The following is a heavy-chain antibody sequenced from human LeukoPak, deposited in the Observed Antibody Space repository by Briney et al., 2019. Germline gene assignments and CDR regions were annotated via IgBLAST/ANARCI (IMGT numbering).Heavy chain of an antibody. V-gene: IGHV3-33*01. CDR2: IWFDGSNK. J-gene: IGHJ3*02. Sequence: PGGSLRLSCAASGFTFSSHGMHWVRQAPGKGLEWVAVIWFDGSNKYYADSVKGRFTISRDNSKNTLSLQMNSLRAEDTAVYYCARDFHYDRSGSGYALDIWGRGTMVTVSS. D-gene: IGHD3-22*01. CDR3: ARDFHYDRSGSGYALDI. CDR1: GFTFSSHG.